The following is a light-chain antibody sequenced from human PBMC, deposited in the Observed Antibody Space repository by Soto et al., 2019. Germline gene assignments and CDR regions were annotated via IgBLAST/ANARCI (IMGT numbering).Light chain of an antibody. CDR2: GNR. J-gene: IGLJ7*01. CDR1: NSNIGAGYD. V-gene: IGLV1-40*01. Sequence: QSVLTQPPSVSGAPGQRVTISCTGSNSNIGAGYDVHWYQHLPGTAPKLLIYGNRNRPSGVPDRFSGSKSGTSASLAITGLQAEDEADYYCQSYDSSLSGSGVFGGGTQLTVL. CDR3: QSYDSSLSGSGV.